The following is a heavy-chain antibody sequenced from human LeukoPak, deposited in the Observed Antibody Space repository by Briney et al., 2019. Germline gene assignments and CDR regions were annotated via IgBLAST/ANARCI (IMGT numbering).Heavy chain of an antibody. CDR2: INPHSGGT. CDR1: GYTFSGNY. Sequence: ASVKVSCKASGYTFSGNYMHWVRQAPGQGLEWMGWINPHSGGTVYPQRFQGRVTMTRDTSISTAYMELSRLRSDDTAVYYCAIGGPRDIVVVPAAKKWFDPWGQGTLVTVSS. V-gene: IGHV1-2*02. CDR3: AIGGPRDIVVVPAAKKWFDP. D-gene: IGHD2-2*01. J-gene: IGHJ5*02.